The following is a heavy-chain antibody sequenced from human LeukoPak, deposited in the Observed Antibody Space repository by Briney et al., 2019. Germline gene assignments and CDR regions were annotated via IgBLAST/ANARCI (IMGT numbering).Heavy chain of an antibody. CDR3: ARDRFGDGYNYRGGPNSLGLMVAFDI. D-gene: IGHD5-24*01. J-gene: IGHJ3*02. Sequence: KSSETLSLTCTVSGGSISSYYWSWIRQPPGKGLEWIGYIYYSGSTNYNPSLKSRVTISVDTSKNQFSLKLSSVTAADTAVYYCARDRFGDGYNYRGGPNSLGLMVAFDIWGQGTMVTVSS. CDR1: GGSISSYY. V-gene: IGHV4-59*01. CDR2: IYYSGST.